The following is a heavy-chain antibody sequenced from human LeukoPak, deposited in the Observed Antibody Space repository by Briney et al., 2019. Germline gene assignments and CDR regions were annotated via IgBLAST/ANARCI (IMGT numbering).Heavy chain of an antibody. CDR2: INPSGGST. CDR3: ARDPRIAAAGSYYYYYGMDV. CDR1: GYTFTSYY. J-gene: IGHJ6*02. V-gene: IGHV1-46*01. D-gene: IGHD6-13*01. Sequence: ASVKVSCKASGYTFTSYYMHWVRQAPGQGLEWMGIINPSGGSTSYAQKFQGRVTMTRDTSTSTVYMELSSLRSEDTAVYCCARDPRIAAAGSYYYYYGMDVWGQGTTVTVSS.